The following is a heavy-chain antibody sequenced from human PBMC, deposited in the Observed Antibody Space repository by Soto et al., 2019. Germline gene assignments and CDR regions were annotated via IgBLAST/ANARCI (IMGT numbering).Heavy chain of an antibody. V-gene: IGHV1-18*01. Sequence: QVQLEQSGAEVKKPGDSVKVSCKTSGYSFTSYGISWVRQAPGEGLEWMGWITTYNDNRFYAEKFQGRITLIKDTSTNTAYMELRSLRPDDTARYFCARDYSTRTVNMGVAGWFDLWGQGTQITVSS. D-gene: IGHD4-4*01. J-gene: IGHJ5*02. CDR1: GYSFTSYG. CDR3: ARDYSTRTVNMGVAGWFDL. CDR2: ITTYNDNR.